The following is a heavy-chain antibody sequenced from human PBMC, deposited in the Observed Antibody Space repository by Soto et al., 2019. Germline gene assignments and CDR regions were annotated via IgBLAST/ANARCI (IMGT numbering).Heavy chain of an antibody. CDR3: AGGMWERRGADY. V-gene: IGHV3-23*01. CDR2: ISGSGGST. CDR1: GFTFSSYA. D-gene: IGHD1-26*01. J-gene: IGHJ4*02. Sequence: GGSLRLSCAASGFTFSSYAMSWVRQAPGRGLEWVSAISGSGGSTYYADSVKGRFTISRDNSKNTLYLQMNSLTAEDTTVYYCAGGMWERRGADYWGQGTLVTVSS.